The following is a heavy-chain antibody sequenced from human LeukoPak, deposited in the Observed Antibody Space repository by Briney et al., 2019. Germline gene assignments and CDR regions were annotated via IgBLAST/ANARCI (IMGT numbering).Heavy chain of an antibody. Sequence: SETLSLTCTVSGGSISSYYWSWIRQPPGKGLEWIGYIYYTGSTNYNPSLKSRVTISVDTSKNQFSLKLSSVAAADTAVYYCARAAATFDSSGYYLEYFQYWGQGTLVTVSS. D-gene: IGHD3-22*01. J-gene: IGHJ1*01. CDR2: IYYTGST. V-gene: IGHV4-59*12. CDR1: GGSISSYY. CDR3: ARAAATFDSSGYYLEYFQY.